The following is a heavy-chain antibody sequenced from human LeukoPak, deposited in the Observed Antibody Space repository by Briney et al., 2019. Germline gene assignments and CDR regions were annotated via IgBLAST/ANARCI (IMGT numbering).Heavy chain of an antibody. V-gene: IGHV4-30-2*05. Sequence: SQTLSLTCTVSGGSISSGGYYWSWIRQPPGKGLEWIGYIYHSGSTYYNPSLKSRVTISIDTSKNQFSLKLSSVTATDTAVYYCASMVRGVINLDHWGQGTLVTVSS. CDR1: GGSISSGGYY. J-gene: IGHJ4*02. CDR2: IYHSGST. D-gene: IGHD3-10*01. CDR3: ASMVRGVINLDH.